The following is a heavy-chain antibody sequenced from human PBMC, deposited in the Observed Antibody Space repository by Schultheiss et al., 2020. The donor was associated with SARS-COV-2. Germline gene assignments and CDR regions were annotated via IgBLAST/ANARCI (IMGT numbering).Heavy chain of an antibody. CDR2: ISYDGSNK. V-gene: IGHV3-30*04. J-gene: IGHJ4*02. CDR3: ARDLGYYFDY. Sequence: GGSLRLSCAASGFTFSSYAMHWVRQAPGKGLEWVAVISYDGSNKYYADSVKGRFTISRDNAKNSLYLQMNSLRAEDTAVYYCARDLGYYFDYWGQGTLVTVSS. CDR1: GFTFSSYA.